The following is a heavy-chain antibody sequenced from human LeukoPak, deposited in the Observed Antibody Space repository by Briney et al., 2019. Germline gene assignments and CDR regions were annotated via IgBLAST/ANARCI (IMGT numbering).Heavy chain of an antibody. CDR3: AGTPYYYDSSGYPGGAFDI. CDR1: GFTFSSYS. Sequence: PGGSLRLSCAASGFTFSSYSMNWVRQAPGKGLEWVSYISDSTGSSSTIYYADSVKGRFTISRDNAENSLYLQMNSLRAEDTAIYYCAGTPYYYDSSGYPGGAFDIWGQGTMVTVSS. V-gene: IGHV3-48*01. CDR2: ISDSTGSSSTI. J-gene: IGHJ3*02. D-gene: IGHD3-22*01.